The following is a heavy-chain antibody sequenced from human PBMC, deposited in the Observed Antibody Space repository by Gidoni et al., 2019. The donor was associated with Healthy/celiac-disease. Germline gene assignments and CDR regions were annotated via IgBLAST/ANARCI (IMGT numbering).Heavy chain of an antibody. CDR3: AKFTSSSWGDFDY. Sequence: LEWVSAISGSGGSTYYADSVKGRFTISRDNSKNTLYLQMNSLRAEDTAVYYCAKFTSSSWGDFDYWGQGTLVTVSS. D-gene: IGHD6-13*01. J-gene: IGHJ4*02. V-gene: IGHV3-23*01. CDR2: ISGSGGST.